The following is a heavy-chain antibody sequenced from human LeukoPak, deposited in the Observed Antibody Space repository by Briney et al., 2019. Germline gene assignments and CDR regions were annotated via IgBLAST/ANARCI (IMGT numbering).Heavy chain of an antibody. CDR3: ARVGWVTDDAFDI. V-gene: IGHV4-34*01. CDR1: GGSFSGYY. J-gene: IGHJ3*02. CDR2: INHSGST. D-gene: IGHD4-23*01. Sequence: SETLSLTCAVYGGSFSGYYWSWIRQPPGKGLEWIGEINHSGSTNYNPSLKSRVTISVDTSKNQFSLKLSSVTDADTAVYHCARVGWVTDDAFDIWGQGTMVTVSS.